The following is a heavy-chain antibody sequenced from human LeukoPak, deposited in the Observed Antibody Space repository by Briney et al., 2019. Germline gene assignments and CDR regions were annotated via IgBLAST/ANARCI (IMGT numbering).Heavy chain of an antibody. D-gene: IGHD1-26*01. V-gene: IGHV3-9*01. Sequence: GGSLRLSCAASGFTFDDYAMHWVRQAPGKGLEWVSGISWNSGSIGYADSVKGRFTISRDNAKNSLYLQMNSLRAEDTAVYYCARDLSGSYYNFGYWGQGTLVTVSS. CDR1: GFTFDDYA. CDR3: ARDLSGSYYNFGY. CDR2: ISWNSGSI. J-gene: IGHJ4*02.